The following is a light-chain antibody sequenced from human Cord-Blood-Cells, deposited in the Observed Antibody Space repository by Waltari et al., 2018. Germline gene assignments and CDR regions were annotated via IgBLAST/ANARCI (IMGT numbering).Light chain of an antibody. CDR3: CSYAGSSTYV. CDR2: EGS. CDR1: SSAVGCYHL. Sequence: QSALTQPASVSGSPGQSITISCPGTSSAVGCYHLVSWYQQHPGKAPKLMIYEGSKRPSGVSNRFSGSKSGNTASLTISGLQAEDEADYYCCSYAGSSTYVFGTGTKVTVL. V-gene: IGLV2-23*01. J-gene: IGLJ1*01.